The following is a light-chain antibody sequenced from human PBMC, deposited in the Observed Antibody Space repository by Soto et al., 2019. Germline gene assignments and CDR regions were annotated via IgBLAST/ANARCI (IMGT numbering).Light chain of an antibody. J-gene: IGLJ1*01. CDR3: SSYTTSPTYV. CDR2: DVS. V-gene: IGLV2-14*03. CDR1: NSDVGAYNY. Sequence: QSALTQPASVSGSPGQSIAISCTGTNSDVGAYNYVSWYQQHPGKAPKLIIYDVSNRPSGISTRFSGSKSGNTASLTISGLQAEDEADYHCSSYTTSPTYVFGTATKLTVL.